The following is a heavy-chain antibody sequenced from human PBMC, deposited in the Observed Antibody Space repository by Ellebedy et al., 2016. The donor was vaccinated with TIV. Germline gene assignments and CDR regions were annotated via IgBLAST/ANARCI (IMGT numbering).Heavy chain of an antibody. J-gene: IGHJ3*02. D-gene: IGHD3-3*02. V-gene: IGHV3-11*01. CDR3: AKISPTHRGAFDI. CDR1: GFTFSDYY. Sequence: GESLKISXAASGFTFSDYYMSWIRQAPGKGLEWISYITSSGVTTYYADSVKGRFTISRDNAKNSVDLQMHSLRVEDTAVYYCAKISPTHRGAFDIWGQGTMVTVSS. CDR2: ITSSGVTT.